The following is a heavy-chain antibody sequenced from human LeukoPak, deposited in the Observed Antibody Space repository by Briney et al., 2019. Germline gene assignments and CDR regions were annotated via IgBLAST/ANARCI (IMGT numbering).Heavy chain of an antibody. J-gene: IGHJ4*02. CDR3: ARVGPGDGSPPRFDY. CDR1: GYTFTGYY. Sequence: WASVKVSCKASGYTFTGYYMHWVRQAPGQGLEWMGWINPNSGGTNYAQKFQGRVTMTRDTSISTAYMELSRLRSDDTAVYYCARVGPGDGSPPRFDYWGQGTLVTVSS. V-gene: IGHV1-2*02. D-gene: IGHD5-24*01. CDR2: INPNSGGT.